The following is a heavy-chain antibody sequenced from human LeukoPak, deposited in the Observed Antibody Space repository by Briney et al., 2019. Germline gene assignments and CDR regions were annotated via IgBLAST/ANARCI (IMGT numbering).Heavy chain of an antibody. D-gene: IGHD3-22*01. CDR2: MNPNSGNT. J-gene: IGHJ4*02. CDR1: GYTFTSYD. Sequence: EASVKVSCKASGYTFTSYDINWVRQAPGQGLEWMGWMNPNSGNTGYARKFQGRVTMTRNTSIGTAYMELSSLGSEDTAMYYCARGFRSDSSGRKFDCWGQGTLVTVSS. V-gene: IGHV1-8*01. CDR3: ARGFRSDSSGRKFDC.